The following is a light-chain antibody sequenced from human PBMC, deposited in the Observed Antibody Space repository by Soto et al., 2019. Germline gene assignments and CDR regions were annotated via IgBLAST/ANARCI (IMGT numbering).Light chain of an antibody. CDR1: QSVSSSY. V-gene: IGKV3-20*01. Sequence: IVLKQSPGTLYLSPGRRATLSCRASQSVSSSYLAWYQQKPGQAPRLLIYGASSRATGIPDRFSGSGSGTEFTLTISRLQPEDFATYYCPQLNSYPITSAHRTRLEIK. CDR2: GAS. CDR3: PQLNSYPIT. J-gene: IGKJ5*01.